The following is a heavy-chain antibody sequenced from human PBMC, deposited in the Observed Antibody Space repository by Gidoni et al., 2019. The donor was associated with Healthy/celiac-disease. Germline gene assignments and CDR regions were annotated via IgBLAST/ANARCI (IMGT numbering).Heavy chain of an antibody. CDR2: IYYSGST. V-gene: IGHV4-39*01. J-gene: IGHJ4*02. D-gene: IGHD1-26*01. CDR3: ARPFSDKGYFDY. CDR1: GGSISSSSYY. Sequence: QLQLQESGPGLVKPSETLSLTCTVSGGSISSSSYYWGWIRQPPGKGLEWIGSIYYSGSTYYNPSLKSRVTISVDTSKNQFSLKLSSVTAADTAVYYCARPFSDKGYFDYWGQGTLVTVSS.